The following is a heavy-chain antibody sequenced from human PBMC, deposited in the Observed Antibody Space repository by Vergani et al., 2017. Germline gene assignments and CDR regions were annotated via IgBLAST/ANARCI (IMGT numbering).Heavy chain of an antibody. Sequence: QVQLVESGGGVVQPGRSLRLSCAASGFTFSSYAMHWVRQAPGKGLEWVAVISYDGSNKYYADSVKGRFTISRDKSKNTLYLQMNSLRAEDTAVYYCARVDDSSGYYPYYFDYWGQGTLVTVSS. J-gene: IGHJ4*02. CDR1: GFTFSSYA. CDR2: ISYDGSNK. D-gene: IGHD3-22*01. CDR3: ARVDDSSGYYPYYFDY. V-gene: IGHV3-30-3*01.